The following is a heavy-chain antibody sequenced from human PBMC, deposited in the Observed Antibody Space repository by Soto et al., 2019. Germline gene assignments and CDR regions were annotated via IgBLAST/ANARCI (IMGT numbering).Heavy chain of an antibody. CDR3: ARRHCGGDCRAGLDY. CDR2: INHSGST. CDR1: GGSFSGYY. J-gene: IGHJ4*02. V-gene: IGHV4-34*01. Sequence: QVQLQQWGAGLLKPSETLSLTCAVYGGSFSGYYWSWIRQPPGKGLEWIGEINHSGSTNYNPSLNRRVTISVATSKHHLSLKLSSVTAADTSVYYCARRHCGGDCRAGLDYWGQGTLVTVSS. D-gene: IGHD2-21*02.